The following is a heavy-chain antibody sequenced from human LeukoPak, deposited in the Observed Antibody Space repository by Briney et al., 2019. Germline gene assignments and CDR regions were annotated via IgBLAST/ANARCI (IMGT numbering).Heavy chain of an antibody. Sequence: GGSLRLSCTASGSTFSSYAMSWVRQAPGKGLEWVSAISGSGYSTYYTDSVKGRFTISRDNSKNTPFLQMNSLRVEDTAVYYCAKGGGDGNPHDYWGQGTLVTVSS. J-gene: IGHJ4*02. CDR2: ISGSGYST. D-gene: IGHD3-16*01. CDR3: AKGGGDGNPHDY. CDR1: GSTFSSYA. V-gene: IGHV3-23*01.